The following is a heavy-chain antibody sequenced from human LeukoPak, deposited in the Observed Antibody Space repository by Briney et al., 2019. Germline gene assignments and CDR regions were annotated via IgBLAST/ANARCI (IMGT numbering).Heavy chain of an antibody. CDR3: ARDRVWFDP. Sequence: SETLSLTCTVSGGSISSSRYYWGWIRQPPGKGLEWIGSIYYSGSTYYNPSLKSRVTISVDTSKNQFSLKLSSVTAADTAVYYCARDRVWFDPWGQGTLVTVSS. D-gene: IGHD3-10*01. J-gene: IGHJ5*02. CDR1: GGSISSSRYY. V-gene: IGHV4-39*07. CDR2: IYYSGST.